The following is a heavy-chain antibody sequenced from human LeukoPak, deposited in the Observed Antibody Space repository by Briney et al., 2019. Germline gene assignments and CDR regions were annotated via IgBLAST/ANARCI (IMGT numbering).Heavy chain of an antibody. CDR2: MYPGDSDP. CDR3: ARGGYCSGGSCAVDY. J-gene: IGHJ4*02. Sequence: GESLKISCKGSGYIFTTYWIGWVRQMPGKGLEWMGIMYPGDSDPRYSPSFQGQVTISGDKSISTAYLQWSSLKASDTAMYYCARGGYCSGGSCAVDYWGQGTLVTVSS. D-gene: IGHD2-15*01. V-gene: IGHV5-51*01. CDR1: GYIFTTYW.